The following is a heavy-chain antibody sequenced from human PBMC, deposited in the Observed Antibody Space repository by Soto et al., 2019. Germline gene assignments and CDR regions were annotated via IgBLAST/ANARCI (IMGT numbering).Heavy chain of an antibody. J-gene: IGHJ4*02. Sequence: EVQLVESGGGLVQPGGSLRLSCAASGFTFSSYAMHWVRQAPGKGLEYVSAISSNGGSTYYANSVKGRFTISRDNSKNTLYLQMGSLRAEDMAVYYCWVSVSYYNGSQTYFDYWGQGTLVTVSS. V-gene: IGHV3-64*01. CDR1: GFTFSSYA. CDR2: ISSNGGST. D-gene: IGHD3-10*01. CDR3: WVSVSYYNGSQTYFDY.